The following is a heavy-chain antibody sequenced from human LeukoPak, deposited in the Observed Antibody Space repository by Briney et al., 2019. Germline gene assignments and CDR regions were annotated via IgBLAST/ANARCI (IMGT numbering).Heavy chain of an antibody. CDR1: GFTFSGYS. CDR3: ARESISGHRDFDY. J-gene: IGHJ4*02. Sequence: GGSLRLSCAASGFTFSGYSMNWVRQAPGKGLEWLSYISSGCRTIYYADSVKCRFTVSRDNAKNSLYLQMNSLRAEDSAVYYCARESISGHRDFDYWGQGALVTVSS. V-gene: IGHV3-48*01. CDR2: ISSGCRTI. D-gene: IGHD1-26*01.